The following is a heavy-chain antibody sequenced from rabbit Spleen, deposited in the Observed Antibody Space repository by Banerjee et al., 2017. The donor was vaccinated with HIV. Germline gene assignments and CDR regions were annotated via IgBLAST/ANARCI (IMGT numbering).Heavy chain of an antibody. J-gene: IGHJ6*01. CDR3: ARDAGTSFSTYGMDL. D-gene: IGHD8-1*01. CDR2: AYAGSSAST. CDR1: GFAFSSGYD. Sequence: QSLEESGGGLVKPGASLTLTCKASGFAFSSGYDTCWVRQAPGKGLEWIACAYAGSSASTYSATWAKGRFTISKTSSTTVTLQMTSLTAADTATYFCARDAGTSFSTYGMDLWGQGTLVTVS. V-gene: IGHV1S40*01.